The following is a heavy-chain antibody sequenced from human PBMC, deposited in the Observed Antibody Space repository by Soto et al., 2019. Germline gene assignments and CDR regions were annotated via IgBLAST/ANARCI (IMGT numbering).Heavy chain of an antibody. D-gene: IGHD3-10*01. CDR1: GFSLSTSGMC. CDR2: IDWDDDK. J-gene: IGHJ6*03. CDR3: ARSTYYYGSGSYYAPREYSSYYYYMDV. V-gene: IGHV2-70*11. Sequence: VSGPTLVNPTQTLTLTCTFSGFSLSTSGMCVSWIRQPPGKALEWLARIDWDDDKYYSTSLKTRLTISKDTSKNQVVLTMTNMDPVDTATYYCARSTYYYGSGSYYAPREYSSYYYYMDVWGKGTTVTVSS.